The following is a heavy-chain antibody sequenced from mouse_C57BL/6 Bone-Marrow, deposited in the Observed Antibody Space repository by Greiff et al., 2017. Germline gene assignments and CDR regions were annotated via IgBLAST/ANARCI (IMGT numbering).Heavy chain of an antibody. D-gene: IGHD2-2*01. CDR1: GYTFTSYG. V-gene: IGHV1-81*01. CDR2: IYPRSGNT. J-gene: IGHJ3*01. Sequence: QVQLQQSGAELARPGASVKLSCKASGYTFTSYGISWVKQRTGQGLEWIGEIYPRSGNTYYNEKFKGKATLTADKSSSTAYMELRSLTSEGSAVYCCARGWFLFAYWGQGTLVTVSA. CDR3: ARGWFLFAY.